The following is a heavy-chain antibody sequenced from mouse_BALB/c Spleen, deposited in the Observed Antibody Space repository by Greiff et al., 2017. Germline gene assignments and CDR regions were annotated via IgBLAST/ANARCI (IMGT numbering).Heavy chain of an antibody. CDR3: ARWGDYGEYYYAMDY. V-gene: IGHV5-17*02. CDR2: ICSGRSTI. D-gene: IGHD2-13*01. CDR1: GFTFSSFG. Sequence: EVMLVESGGGLVQPGRSRTLSCAASGFTFSSFGMHWVRQAPEKGLEWVAYICSGRSTIYYAATVKGRFTISRDNPKNTLFLQMTSLRSEDTAMYYCARWGDYGEYYYAMDYWGQGTSVTVSS. J-gene: IGHJ4*01.